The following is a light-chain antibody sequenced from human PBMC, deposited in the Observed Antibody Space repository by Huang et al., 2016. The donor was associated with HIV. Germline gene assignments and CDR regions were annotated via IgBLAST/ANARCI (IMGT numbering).Light chain of an antibody. Sequence: AIQMTQSPSSLSASVGDRVTITCRASQGIRNDLGWYQQKPGKPPKLLIYAATSLQSGVTSRFSGSGSDTNVALTISGLQPEDFATYFCLQDYNFPYTVGQGTEVE. CDR3: LQDYNFPYT. V-gene: IGKV1-6*01. J-gene: IGKJ2*01. CDR1: QGIRND. CDR2: AAT.